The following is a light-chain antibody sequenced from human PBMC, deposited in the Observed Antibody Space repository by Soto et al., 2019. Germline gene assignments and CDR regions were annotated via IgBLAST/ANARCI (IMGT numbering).Light chain of an antibody. CDR1: QSLGYSDGNTY. J-gene: IGKJ4*01. Sequence: DIVMTQSPLSLPVTLGQPASISCRSSQSLGYSDGNTYLNWFQQRPGQSPRRLIYKVSNRDSGVPDRFSGSGSDTDFTLKISRVEAEDVGFYYCMQGTHWPPTFGGGTKVEIK. CDR3: MQGTHWPPT. V-gene: IGKV2-30*01. CDR2: KVS.